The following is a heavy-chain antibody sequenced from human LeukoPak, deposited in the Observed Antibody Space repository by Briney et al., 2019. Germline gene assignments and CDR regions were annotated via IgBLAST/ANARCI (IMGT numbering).Heavy chain of an antibody. CDR1: GGTFSSSG. CDR3: ARATGDRILTGYGSFDH. V-gene: IGHV1-69*05. J-gene: IGHJ4*02. Sequence: ASVKVSCKVSGGTFSSSGISWVRQAPGQGLEWMGGIIPMFGAPNYAQKLQGRVTITTDESTSTVYMELTSLGSEDTAEYFCARATGDRILTGYGSFDHWGQGTLVTVSS. D-gene: IGHD3-9*01. CDR2: IIPMFGAP.